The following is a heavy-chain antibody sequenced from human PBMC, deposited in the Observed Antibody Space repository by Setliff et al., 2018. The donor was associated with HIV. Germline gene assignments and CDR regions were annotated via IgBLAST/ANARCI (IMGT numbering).Heavy chain of an antibody. Sequence: GASVKVSCKAFGYTFTGYYMHWVRQAPGQGLGWMGIINPSGGSTSYAQRFQGRVTMTRDTSTSTVYMELGSLRSEDTAVYYCARGYSGSYYEDAFDIWGQGTMVTVSS. CDR2: INPSGGST. J-gene: IGHJ3*02. V-gene: IGHV1-46*01. D-gene: IGHD1-26*01. CDR1: GYTFTGYY. CDR3: ARGYSGSYYEDAFDI.